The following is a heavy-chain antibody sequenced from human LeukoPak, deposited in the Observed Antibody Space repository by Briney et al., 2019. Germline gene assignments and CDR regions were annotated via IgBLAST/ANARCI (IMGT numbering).Heavy chain of an antibody. CDR2: INPNSGGT. Sequence: ASVKVSCKASGYTFTDHYMHWVRQAPGQGLEWVGWINPNSGGTNYAQKFQGRVTMTRDTSINTAYMEVSRLRSDDTAVYYCAREGVIGDGYNFFDYWGQGTLVTVSS. CDR3: AREGVIGDGYNFFDY. V-gene: IGHV1-2*02. CDR1: GYTFTDHY. J-gene: IGHJ4*02. D-gene: IGHD5-24*01.